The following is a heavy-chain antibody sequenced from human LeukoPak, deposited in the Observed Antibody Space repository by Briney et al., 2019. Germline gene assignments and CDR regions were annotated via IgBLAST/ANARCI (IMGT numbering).Heavy chain of an antibody. Sequence: SETLSLTCTVSGGSISSTSYYWGWIRQPPGKGLEWIGTISYSGTTFYNPSLKSRVTISVDTSKNQFSLKLSSVTAADTAVYYCARDSGVVVNFDYWGQGTLVTVSS. J-gene: IGHJ4*02. V-gene: IGHV4-39*07. D-gene: IGHD2-15*01. CDR1: GGSISSTSYY. CDR2: ISYSGTT. CDR3: ARDSGVVVNFDY.